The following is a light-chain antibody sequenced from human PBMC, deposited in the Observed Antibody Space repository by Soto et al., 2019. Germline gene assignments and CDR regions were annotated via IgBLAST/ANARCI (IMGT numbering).Light chain of an antibody. V-gene: IGLV2-11*01. Sequence: QSALIQPPSVSGSPGQSATFSYSGTSSDVGNYDYVSWFQYHPGKVPKPMIYNVNTRPSGVPDRFSGSKSGNRASMTISGLQAEDEADYKCYSYTTSAATVFGSGTQLTVL. J-gene: IGLJ6*01. CDR3: YSYTTSAATV. CDR1: SSDVGNYDY. CDR2: NVN.